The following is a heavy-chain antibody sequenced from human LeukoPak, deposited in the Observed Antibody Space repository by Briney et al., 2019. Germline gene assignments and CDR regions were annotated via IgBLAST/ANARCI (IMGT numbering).Heavy chain of an antibody. Sequence: ASVKVSCKASGYTFTGYYMHWVRQAPGQGLEWMGWINPNSGGTNYAQKFQGRVTMTRDTSISTAYMELSRLRSDDTAVYYCARARGLSRITVVRNWFDPWGQGTLVTVSS. CDR1: GYTFTGYY. V-gene: IGHV1-2*02. CDR2: INPNSGGT. D-gene: IGHD3-10*01. CDR3: ARARGLSRITVVRNWFDP. J-gene: IGHJ5*02.